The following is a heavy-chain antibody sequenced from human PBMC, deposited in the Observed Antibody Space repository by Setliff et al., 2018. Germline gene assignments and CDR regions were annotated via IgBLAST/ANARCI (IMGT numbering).Heavy chain of an antibody. CDR1: GDSIRNYH. V-gene: IGHV4-4*08. CDR3: ARKDGDM. Sequence: PSETLSLTCTVSGDSIRNYHWSWFRQPPGSRLEWIGYIYTTGGTSYNPSLKSRVTMSVDTSKNQFSLKMRSVTAADAALYYCARKDGDMWGQGTMVTVSS. D-gene: IGHD2-15*01. CDR2: IYTTGGT. J-gene: IGHJ3*02.